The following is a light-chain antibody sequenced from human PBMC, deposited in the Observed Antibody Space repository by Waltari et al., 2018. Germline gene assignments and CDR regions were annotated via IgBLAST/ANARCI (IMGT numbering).Light chain of an antibody. V-gene: IGLV2-14*01. Sequence: QSALTQPASVSGSPGQSITISCTGTSSDVGGYNYVSWYQQHPGKAPKLQIYDVSKRPSGVSNRVSGSKSGNTASLTISGLQAEDEAEYYCSSYTSSSTWVFGGGTKLTVL. CDR2: DVS. CDR3: SSYTSSSTWV. CDR1: SSDVGGYNY. J-gene: IGLJ3*02.